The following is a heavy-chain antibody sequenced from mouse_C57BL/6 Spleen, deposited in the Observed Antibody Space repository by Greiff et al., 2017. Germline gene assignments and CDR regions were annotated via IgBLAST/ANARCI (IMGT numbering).Heavy chain of an antibody. Sequence: DVHLVESGGGLVKPGGSLKLSCAASGFTFSSYAMSWVRQTPEKRLEWVATISDGGSYTYYTDNVKGRFTISRDNAKNNLYLQMSPLKSEDTAMYYCAREGWFYAMDYWGQGTSVTVSS. J-gene: IGHJ4*01. CDR2: ISDGGSYT. CDR3: AREGWFYAMDY. V-gene: IGHV5-4*01. CDR1: GFTFSSYA. D-gene: IGHD3-3*01.